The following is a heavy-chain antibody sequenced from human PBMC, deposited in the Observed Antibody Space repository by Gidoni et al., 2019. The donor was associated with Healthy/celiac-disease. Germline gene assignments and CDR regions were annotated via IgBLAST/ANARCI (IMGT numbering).Heavy chain of an antibody. CDR3: AKDGQWELLGRVDAFDI. J-gene: IGHJ3*02. CDR1: GFTFSSYA. V-gene: IGHV3-23*01. D-gene: IGHD1-26*01. CDR2: IGCSGGST. Sequence: EVQLLASGGGLVQPGGSLRLSCAASGFTFSSYARSWVSQAPGKGLEWVSAIGCSGGSTYYADSVKGRFTISRDNSKNTLYLQMNSLRAEDTAVYYCAKDGQWELLGRVDAFDIWGQGTMVTVSS.